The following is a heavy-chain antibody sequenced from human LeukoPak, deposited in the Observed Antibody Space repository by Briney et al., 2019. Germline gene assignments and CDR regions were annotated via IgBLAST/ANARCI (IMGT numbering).Heavy chain of an antibody. V-gene: IGHV3-11*06. CDR2: ISSSGSYT. J-gene: IGHJ4*02. Sequence: GGSLRLSCAASGFTFSDYYMSWIRQAPGKGLEWISYISSSGSYTNYADSVKGRFTISRDNAKNSLYLQMNSLRAEDTAVYYCARDSLSALGDWGQGTLVTVSS. D-gene: IGHD3-16*01. CDR3: ARDSLSALGD. CDR1: GFTFSDYY.